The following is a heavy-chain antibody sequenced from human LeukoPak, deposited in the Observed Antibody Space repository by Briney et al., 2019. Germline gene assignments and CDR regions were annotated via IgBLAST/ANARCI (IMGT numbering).Heavy chain of an antibody. Sequence: SVKVSCKASGGTFSSYAISWVRQAPGQGLEWMGGIIPIFGTANYAQKFQGRVTITADESTSTAYMELSSLRSEDTAVYYCARGVEPGGYCTNGVCPPWPYWFDPWGQGTLVTVSS. CDR1: GGTFSSYA. V-gene: IGHV1-69*13. CDR3: ARGVEPGGYCTNGVCPPWPYWFDP. CDR2: IIPIFGTA. D-gene: IGHD2-8*01. J-gene: IGHJ5*02.